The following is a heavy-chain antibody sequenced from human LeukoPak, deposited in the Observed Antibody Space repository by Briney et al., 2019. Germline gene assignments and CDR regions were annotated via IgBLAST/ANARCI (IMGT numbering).Heavy chain of an antibody. D-gene: IGHD3-16*01. CDR2: INGDLTNT. CDR1: GFTFTDYW. CDR3: ARATPHDNWFNP. Sequence: GGSLRLSCAASGFTFTDYWMHWVRQVAGKGLVWVSRINGDLTNTTYADSVKGRFTISRDNAKNTLYLQMNSLRAEDTAVYYCARATPHDNWFNPWGQGSLVTVSS. J-gene: IGHJ5*02. V-gene: IGHV3-74*03.